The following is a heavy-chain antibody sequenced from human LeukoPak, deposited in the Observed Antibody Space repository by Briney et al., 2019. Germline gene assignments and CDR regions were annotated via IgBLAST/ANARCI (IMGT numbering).Heavy chain of an antibody. D-gene: IGHD6-13*01. CDR1: GGSISSYY. Sequence: SETLCLTCTVSGGSISSYYWSWIRQPPGKGLEWIGYIYYSGSTNYNPSLKSRVTISVDTSKNQFSLKLSSVTAADTAVYYCARVRPLYSSSWFGPFGMDVWGQGTTVTVSS. V-gene: IGHV4-59*01. CDR2: IYYSGST. J-gene: IGHJ6*02. CDR3: ARVRPLYSSSWFGPFGMDV.